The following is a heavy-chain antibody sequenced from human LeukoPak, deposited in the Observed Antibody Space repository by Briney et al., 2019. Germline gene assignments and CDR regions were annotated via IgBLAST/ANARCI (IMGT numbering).Heavy chain of an antibody. CDR3: ARSGYSSGWSDY. CDR1: GDSFIGYF. Sequence: LSLTCAASGDSFIGYFWTWIRQAPGKGLEWVSYISSSGSTIYYADSVKGRFTISRDNAKNSLYLQMNSLRAEDTAVYYCARSGYSSGWSDYWGQGTLVTVSS. J-gene: IGHJ4*02. V-gene: IGHV3-11*04. CDR2: ISSSGSTI. D-gene: IGHD6-19*01.